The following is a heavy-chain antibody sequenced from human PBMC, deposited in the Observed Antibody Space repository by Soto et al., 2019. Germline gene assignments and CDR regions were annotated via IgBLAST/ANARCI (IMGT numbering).Heavy chain of an antibody. CDR1: GCSISSYY. V-gene: IGHV4-59*01. CDR3: ARAPSELLWFGGSWFDP. D-gene: IGHD3-10*01. CDR2: IYYSGST. J-gene: IGHJ5*02. Sequence: PSETLSLTCTVSGCSISSYYWSWIRQPPGKGLEWIGYIYYSGSTNYNPSLKSRVTISVDTSKNQFSLKLSSVTAADTAVYYCARAPSELLWFGGSWFDPWGQGTLVTVSS.